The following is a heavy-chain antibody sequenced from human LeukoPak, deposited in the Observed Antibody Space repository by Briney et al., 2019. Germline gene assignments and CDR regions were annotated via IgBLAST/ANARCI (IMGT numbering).Heavy chain of an antibody. Sequence: GGSLRLSCAASGFTFSSYSMNWVRQAPGKGLEWVSYISSSSSTIYYADSVKGRFTISRDNAKNSLYLQMNSLRAEDTAVYYCARDTVAGKMDYFDYWGQGTLVTVSS. CDR3: ARDTVAGKMDYFDY. V-gene: IGHV3-48*01. D-gene: IGHD6-19*01. CDR1: GFTFSSYS. J-gene: IGHJ4*02. CDR2: ISSSSSTI.